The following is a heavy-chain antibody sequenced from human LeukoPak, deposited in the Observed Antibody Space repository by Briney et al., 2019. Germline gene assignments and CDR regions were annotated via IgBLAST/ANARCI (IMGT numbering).Heavy chain of an antibody. CDR3: ATASLVRGIITNFDY. Sequence: PGGSLRLSCAASGFTFSSYIMNWVRQAPGKGLEWVSYISSGSGTIYYADSVKGRFTISRDNAKNSLYLQMNSLRAEDTAVYYCATASLVRGIITNFDYWDQGTLVTVSS. D-gene: IGHD3-10*01. J-gene: IGHJ4*02. CDR1: GFTFSSYI. CDR2: ISSGSGTI. V-gene: IGHV3-48*04.